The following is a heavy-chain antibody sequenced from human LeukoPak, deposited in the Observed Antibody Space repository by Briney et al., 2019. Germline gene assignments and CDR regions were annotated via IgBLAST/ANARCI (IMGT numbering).Heavy chain of an antibody. Sequence: PLETLSLTCAVYGGSFSGYYWSWIRQPPGKGLEWIGEINHSGSTNYNPSLKSRVTISVDTSKNQFSLKLSSVTAADTAVYYCARVTAMVLNYFDYWGQGTLVTVSS. D-gene: IGHD5-18*01. J-gene: IGHJ4*02. CDR1: GGSFSGYY. V-gene: IGHV4-34*01. CDR3: ARVTAMVLNYFDY. CDR2: INHSGST.